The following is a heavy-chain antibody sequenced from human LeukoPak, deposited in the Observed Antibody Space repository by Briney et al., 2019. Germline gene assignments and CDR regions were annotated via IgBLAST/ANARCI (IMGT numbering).Heavy chain of an antibody. J-gene: IGHJ4*02. CDR2: IKQAGSEK. V-gene: IGHV3-7*01. Sequence: SGGSLRLSCAASGFTFSSYWMSWVRQAPGKGLEWVANIKQAGSEKYYVDSVKGRFTISRDNAKNSLYLQMNSLRAEDTAVYYCASEAPHFWSGYPYYFDYWGQGTLVTVSS. CDR3: ASEAPHFWSGYPYYFDY. CDR1: GFTFSSYW. D-gene: IGHD3-3*02.